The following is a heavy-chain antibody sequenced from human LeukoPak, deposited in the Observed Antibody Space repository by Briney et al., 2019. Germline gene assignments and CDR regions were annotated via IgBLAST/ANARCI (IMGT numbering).Heavy chain of an antibody. J-gene: IGHJ4*02. CDR1: GFTFSSYG. D-gene: IGHD2-15*01. CDR2: ISYDGSNK. CDR3: AKDVVVVAAAVFDY. Sequence: PGGSLRLSCAASGFTFSSYGMHWVGQGPGKGLDWVSVISYDGSNKYYADSVKGRFTISRDNSKNTLYLQMNSLRAEDTAVYYCAKDVVVVAAAVFDYWGQGTLVTVSS. V-gene: IGHV3-30*18.